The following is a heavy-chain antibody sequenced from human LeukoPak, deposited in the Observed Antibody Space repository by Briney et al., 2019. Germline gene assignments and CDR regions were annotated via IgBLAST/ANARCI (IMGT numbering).Heavy chain of an antibody. CDR1: GGSISSGSYY. J-gene: IGHJ3*02. D-gene: IGHD3-16*02. Sequence: PSETLSLTCAFSGGSISSGSYYWSWIRQPAGKGLEWIGRIYTSGSTNYNPSLKSRVTISVDTSKNQFSLKLSSVTAADTAVYYCATPVPLRLGELSLLDRDRGAFDIWGQGTMVTVSS. CDR3: ATPVPLRLGELSLLDRDRGAFDI. CDR2: IYTSGST. V-gene: IGHV4-61*02.